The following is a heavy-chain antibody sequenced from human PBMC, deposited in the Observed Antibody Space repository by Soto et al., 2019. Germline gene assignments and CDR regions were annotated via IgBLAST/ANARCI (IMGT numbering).Heavy chain of an antibody. CDR3: AKEGTWVSYGYYFDY. J-gene: IGHJ4*02. CDR1: GFTFSSYA. V-gene: IGHV3-30*04. CDR2: ISYDGSNK. Sequence: GGSLRLSCAASGFTFSSYAMHWVRQAPGKGLEWVAVISYDGSNKYYADSVKGRFTISRDNSKNTLYLQMNSLRAEDTAVYYCAKEGTWVSYGYYFDYWGQGTLVTVSS. D-gene: IGHD4-17*01.